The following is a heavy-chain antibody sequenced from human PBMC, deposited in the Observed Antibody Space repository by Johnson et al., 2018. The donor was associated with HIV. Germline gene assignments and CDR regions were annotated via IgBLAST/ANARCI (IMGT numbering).Heavy chain of an antibody. CDR1: GFTFSSYG. D-gene: IGHD6-6*01. CDR3: ARAGSSSDDAFDI. J-gene: IGHJ3*02. V-gene: IGHV3-NL1*01. Sequence: QVQLVESGGGVVQPGGSLRLSCAASGFTFSSYGMHWVRQAPGKGLEWVSVIYSGGSTYYADSVKGRFTISRDNSKNTLYLQMNSLRAEDTAVYYCARAGSSSDDAFDIWGQGTMVTVSS. CDR2: IYSGGST.